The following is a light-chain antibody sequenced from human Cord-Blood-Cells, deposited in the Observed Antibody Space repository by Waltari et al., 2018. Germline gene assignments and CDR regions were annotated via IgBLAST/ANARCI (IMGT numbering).Light chain of an antibody. CDR2: AAS. Sequence: IRLTQSPSLLPASIGDRVTITCRISQGISSYLAWYQQKPGKAPELLIYAASTLQSGVPSRFSGSGSGTDFTLTISCLQSDDFATYYCQQYYSYPPTFGQGTKLEIK. CDR1: QGISSY. CDR3: QQYYSYPPT. J-gene: IGKJ1*01. V-gene: IGKV1D-8*01.